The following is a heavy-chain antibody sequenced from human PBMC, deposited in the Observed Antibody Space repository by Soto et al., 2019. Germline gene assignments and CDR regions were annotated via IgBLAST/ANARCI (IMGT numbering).Heavy chain of an antibody. CDR2: ISYDGSNK. CDR3: AKEGGYCSGGSCYSLLRGHYGMDV. J-gene: IGHJ6*02. Sequence: VGSLRLSCAASGFTFSSYGMHWVRQAPGKGLEGVAVISYDGSNKYYADSVKGRFTISRDNSKNTLYLQMNSLRAEDTAVYYCAKEGGYCSGGSCYSLLRGHYGMDVWGQGTTVTVSS. CDR1: GFTFSSYG. D-gene: IGHD2-15*01. V-gene: IGHV3-30*18.